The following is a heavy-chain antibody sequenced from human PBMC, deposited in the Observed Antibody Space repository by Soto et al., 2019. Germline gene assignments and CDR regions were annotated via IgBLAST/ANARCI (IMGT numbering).Heavy chain of an antibody. Sequence: GGSLRLSCAAAGFTFSSYAMSWVRQAPGKGLEWVSAISGSGGSTYYADSVKGRFTISRDNSKNTLYLQMNSLRAEDTAVYYCAKDSTLGDILTGPDYWGQGTLVTISS. D-gene: IGHD3-9*01. CDR1: GFTFSSYA. J-gene: IGHJ4*02. CDR3: AKDSTLGDILTGPDY. V-gene: IGHV3-23*01. CDR2: ISGSGGST.